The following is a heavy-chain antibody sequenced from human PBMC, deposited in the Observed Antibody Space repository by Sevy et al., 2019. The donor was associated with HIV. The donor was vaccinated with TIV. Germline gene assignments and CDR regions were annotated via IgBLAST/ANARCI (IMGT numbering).Heavy chain of an antibody. CDR2: ISGSATFI. D-gene: IGHD3-10*01. J-gene: IGHJ5*02. Sequence: GGSLRLSCAASGFTFSDYYMSWIRQAPGKGLEWVSYISGSATFIHYADSLQGRFTISRDNAKNSLYLQMNSLRAEGTAVYYGARGEYFGELGNWFDPWGQGTLVTVSS. V-gene: IGHV3-11*01. CDR3: ARGEYFGELGNWFDP. CDR1: GFTFSDYY.